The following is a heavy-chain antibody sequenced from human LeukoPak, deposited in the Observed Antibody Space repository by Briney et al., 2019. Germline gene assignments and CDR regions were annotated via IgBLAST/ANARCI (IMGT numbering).Heavy chain of an antibody. CDR3: AKDIYRVLDMATRPDY. CDR2: ISGDAGST. J-gene: IGHJ4*02. D-gene: IGHD5-24*01. CDR1: GFTLDDYA. Sequence: PGGSLRLSCAASGFTLDDYAMHWVHQAPGKGLEWVSLISGDAGSTYYADSVKGRFTISRDDSKNSLYLQMNSLRTEDTAFYYCAKDIYRVLDMATRPDYWGQGTLATVSS. V-gene: IGHV3-43*02.